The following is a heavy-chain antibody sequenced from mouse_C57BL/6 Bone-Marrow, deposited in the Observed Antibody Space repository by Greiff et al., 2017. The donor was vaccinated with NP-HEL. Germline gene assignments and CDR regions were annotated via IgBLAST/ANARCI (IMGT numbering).Heavy chain of an antibody. CDR2: IWRGGST. J-gene: IGHJ4*01. CDR1: GFSLTSYG. D-gene: IGHD4-1*02. V-gene: IGHV2-5*01. CDR3: AIPNWDPYAMDY. Sequence: QVQLQQSGPGLVQPSQSLSITCTVSGFSLTSYGVHWVRQSPGKGLEWLGVIWRGGSTDYNAAFMSRLSITKNNSKRQVFFKMNSLQADDTAIYYCAIPNWDPYAMDYWGQGTSVTVSS.